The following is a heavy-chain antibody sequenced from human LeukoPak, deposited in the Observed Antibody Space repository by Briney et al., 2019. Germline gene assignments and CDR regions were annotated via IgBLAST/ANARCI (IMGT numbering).Heavy chain of an antibody. CDR2: IYYSGST. Sequence: SQTLSLTCTVSGGSISSGGYYWSWIRQHPGKGLEWIGYIYYSGSTYYNPSLKSRVTISVDTSKNQFSLKLSSVTAADTAVYYCVRGGPTYYYDSSGYYYPFDYRGQGTLVTVSS. CDR1: GGSISSGGYY. V-gene: IGHV4-31*03. J-gene: IGHJ4*02. CDR3: VRGGPTYYYDSSGYYYPFDY. D-gene: IGHD3-22*01.